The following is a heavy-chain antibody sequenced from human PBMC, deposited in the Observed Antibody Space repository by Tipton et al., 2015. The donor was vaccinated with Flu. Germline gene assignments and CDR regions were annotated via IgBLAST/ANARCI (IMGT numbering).Heavy chain of an antibody. D-gene: IGHD3-10*01. CDR1: GASISSESYY. V-gene: IGHV4-39*07. Sequence: TLSLTCTVSGASISSESYYWGWIRQPPGKGLEWIGNIYHSGSINYNPSLKSRVTISLDKSKNQFSLNLSSVTAADTAVYYCARVGAVTMVRGLAFDAFDIWGLGTMVAVSS. CDR3: ARVGAVTMVRGLAFDAFDI. CDR2: IYHSGSI. J-gene: IGHJ3*02.